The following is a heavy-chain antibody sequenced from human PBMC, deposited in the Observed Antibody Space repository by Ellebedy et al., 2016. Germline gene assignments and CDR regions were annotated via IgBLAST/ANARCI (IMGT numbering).Heavy chain of an antibody. CDR2: ISAGSDTT. Sequence: GESLKISXTASGFNFNTFFMSWARQAPGKGLEWVSTISAGSDTTRLADSVKGRFTISRDSSKNSVYLRMNNLRVEDTAVYYCRQGHYADLWGQGTLVTVSS. CDR1: GFNFNTFF. D-gene: IGHD4-17*01. J-gene: IGHJ4*02. V-gene: IGHV3-23*01. CDR3: RQGHYADL.